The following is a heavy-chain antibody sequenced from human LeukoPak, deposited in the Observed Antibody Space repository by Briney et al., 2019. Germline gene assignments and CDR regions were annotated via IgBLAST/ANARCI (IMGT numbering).Heavy chain of an antibody. Sequence: ASVKVSCKASGYTFTSYDINWVRQATGQGLEWMGWMNPNSGNTGYAQKFQGRVTMTRNTSISTAYMELSSLRSEDMAVYYCARGRLWFGEYGGYYFDYWGQGTLVTVSS. CDR1: GYTFTSYD. CDR3: ARGRLWFGEYGGYYFDY. CDR2: MNPNSGNT. V-gene: IGHV1-8*01. J-gene: IGHJ4*02. D-gene: IGHD3-10*01.